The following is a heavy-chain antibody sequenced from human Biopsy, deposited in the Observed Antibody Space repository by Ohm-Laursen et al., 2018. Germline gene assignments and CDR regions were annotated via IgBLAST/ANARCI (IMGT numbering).Heavy chain of an antibody. D-gene: IGHD2/OR15-2a*01. CDR1: GGSISNNNYY. J-gene: IGHJ6*02. Sequence: SDTLSLTCTVSGGSISNNNYYWGWIRQPPGKGLEWIGSVYHSGDTYSNPSFNSRVTISADRFKNQVSLKLSSVTAADTAVYYCARAIYCTTSTCYQRGMDVWGQGTTVTVAS. CDR2: VYHSGDT. V-gene: IGHV4-39*07. CDR3: ARAIYCTTSTCYQRGMDV.